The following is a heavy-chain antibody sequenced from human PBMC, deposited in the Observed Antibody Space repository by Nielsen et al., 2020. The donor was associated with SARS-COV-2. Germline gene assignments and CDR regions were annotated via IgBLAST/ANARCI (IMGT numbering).Heavy chain of an antibody. CDR1: GYTFTSYG. D-gene: IGHD6-19*01. J-gene: IGHJ6*02. V-gene: IGHV1-46*01. Sequence: ASVKVSCKASGYTFTSYGISWVRQAPGQGLEWMGIINPSGGSTSYAQKFQGRVTMTRDTSTSTVYMELSSLRSEDTAVYYCARETVAVTGLYSGIKDYYYYGMDVWGQGTTVTVSS. CDR3: ARETVAVTGLYSGIKDYYYYGMDV. CDR2: INPSGGST.